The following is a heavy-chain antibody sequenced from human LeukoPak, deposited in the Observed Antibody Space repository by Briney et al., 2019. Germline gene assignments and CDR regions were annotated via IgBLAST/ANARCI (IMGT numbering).Heavy chain of an antibody. Sequence: GESLKISCKGSGYSFTSYWIGWVRQMPGKGLECMGIIYPGDSDTRYSPSFQGQVTISADKSISTAYLQWSSLKASDTAMYYCARRSDFWSGYYSFDYWGQGTLVTVSS. J-gene: IGHJ4*02. D-gene: IGHD3-3*01. CDR3: ARRSDFWSGYYSFDY. CDR1: GYSFTSYW. CDR2: IYPGDSDT. V-gene: IGHV5-51*01.